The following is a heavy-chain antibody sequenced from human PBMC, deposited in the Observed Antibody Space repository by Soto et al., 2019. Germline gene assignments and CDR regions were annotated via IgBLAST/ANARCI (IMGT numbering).Heavy chain of an antibody. D-gene: IGHD1-26*01. CDR2: INPSGGTT. J-gene: IGHJ6*02. Sequence: ASVKVSFKASGYTFTSYYMHWVRQAPGQGLECMGIINPSGGTTGYAQKFQGRVTMTRDTSPSTVYMELSSLRSEDTAVYYCASSSGSYDYGMDVWGQGTTVTVSS. V-gene: IGHV1-46*01. CDR3: ASSSGSYDYGMDV. CDR1: GYTFTSYY.